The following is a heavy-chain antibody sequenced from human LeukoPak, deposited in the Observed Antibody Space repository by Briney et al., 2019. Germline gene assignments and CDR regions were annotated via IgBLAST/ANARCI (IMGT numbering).Heavy chain of an antibody. V-gene: IGHV1-18*04. D-gene: IGHD5-18*01. J-gene: IGHJ6*04. Sequence: ASVKVSCKASGYTFTSYGISWVRQAPGQGLEWMGWISAYNGNTNYAQKLQGRVTMTTDTSTSTAYMELRSPRSDDTAVYYCARDALTDTAMVYPDYYYGMDVWGKGTTVTVSS. CDR2: ISAYNGNT. CDR1: GYTFTSYG. CDR3: ARDALTDTAMVYPDYYYGMDV.